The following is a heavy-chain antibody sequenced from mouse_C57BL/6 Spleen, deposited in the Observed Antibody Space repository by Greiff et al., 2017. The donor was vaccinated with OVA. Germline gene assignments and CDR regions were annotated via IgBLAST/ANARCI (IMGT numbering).Heavy chain of an antibody. V-gene: IGHV1-64*01. CDR1: GYTFTSYW. D-gene: IGHD2-3*01. J-gene: IGHJ4*01. CDR3: ARSGIYDGYYDYAMDY. Sequence: VQLQQPGAELVKPGASVKLSCKASGYTFTSYWMHWVKQRPGQGLEWLGMIHPNSGSTNYNEKFKSKATLTVDKSSRTAYMQLSSLTSEDSAVYYCARSGIYDGYYDYAMDYWGQGTSVTVSS. CDR2: IHPNSGST.